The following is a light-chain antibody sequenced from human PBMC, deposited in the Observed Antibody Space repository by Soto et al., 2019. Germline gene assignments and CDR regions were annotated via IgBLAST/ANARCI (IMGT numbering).Light chain of an antibody. J-gene: IGKJ4*01. V-gene: IGKV3-11*01. CDR3: QQRSNWPPT. Sequence: EIVLTQSPGTLSLSPGERATLSCRASQSVGRNLAWYQQKPGQAPGLLIYDASNRATGIPARFSGSGSGTDFTLTISSLEPEDFAVYYCQQRSNWPPTFGGGTKVDIK. CDR2: DAS. CDR1: QSVGRN.